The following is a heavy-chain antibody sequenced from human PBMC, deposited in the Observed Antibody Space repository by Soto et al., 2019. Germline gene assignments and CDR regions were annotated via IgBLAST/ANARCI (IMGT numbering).Heavy chain of an antibody. J-gene: IGHJ3*02. CDR3: ARIFGSSGYSLTLGFDI. Sequence: GVSLRLSCAASGFTFSDYDMAWVRQAPGKGLEWVSDINANGAKTYYADSVKGRLTISRDNSKNTVYLQMDSLRADDTAVYYCARIFGSSGYSLTLGFDIWGQGTMVTVSS. CDR1: GFTFSDYD. D-gene: IGHD3-22*01. V-gene: IGHV3-23*01. CDR2: INANGAKT.